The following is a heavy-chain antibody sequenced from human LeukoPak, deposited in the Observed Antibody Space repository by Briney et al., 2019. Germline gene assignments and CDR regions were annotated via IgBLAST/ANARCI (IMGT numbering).Heavy chain of an antibody. J-gene: IGHJ6*03. CDR3: AKGGGYEAQYYYYYLDV. D-gene: IGHD5-12*01. CDR2: IKQDGSGK. Sequence: PGGSLRLSCAASGFTFSSYWMSWVRQAPGKGLEWVANIKQDGSGKNYVDSVKGRFTISRDNAKNSLYLQMKSLRAEDTAVYYCAKGGGYEAQYYYYYLDVWGKGTTVTISS. V-gene: IGHV3-7*01. CDR1: GFTFSSYW.